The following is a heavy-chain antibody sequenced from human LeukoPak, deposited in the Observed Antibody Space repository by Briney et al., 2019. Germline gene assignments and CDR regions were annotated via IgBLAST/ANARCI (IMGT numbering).Heavy chain of an antibody. CDR2: IYSSGNT. D-gene: IGHD6-19*01. CDR1: GGSISSYY. V-gene: IGHV4-4*07. Sequence: ASETLSLTCIVSGGSISSYYWRWIRQPAGKGLEWIGRIYSSGNTNYNPSLKSRVTILVDKSKNQFSLKLSSVTAADTAVYYCARAGPIEVAGVDYWGQGTLVTVSS. CDR3: ARAGPIEVAGVDY. J-gene: IGHJ4*02.